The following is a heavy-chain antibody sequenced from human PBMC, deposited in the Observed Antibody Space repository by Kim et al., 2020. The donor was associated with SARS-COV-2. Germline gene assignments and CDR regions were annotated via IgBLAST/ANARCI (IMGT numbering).Heavy chain of an antibody. V-gene: IGHV3-30*18. J-gene: IGHJ6*02. D-gene: IGHD6-13*01. CDR3: AKDSEQLVWNGMDV. CDR1: GFTFSSYG. Sequence: GGSLRLSCAASGFTFSSYGMHWVRQAPGKGLEWVAVISYDGSNKYYADSVKGRFTISRDNSKNTLYLQMNSLRAEDTAVYYCAKDSEQLVWNGMDVWGQGTTVTVSS. CDR2: ISYDGSNK.